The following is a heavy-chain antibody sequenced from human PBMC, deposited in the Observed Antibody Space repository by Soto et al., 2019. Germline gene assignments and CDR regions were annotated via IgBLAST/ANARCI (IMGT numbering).Heavy chain of an antibody. CDR1: NGSFNGYY. D-gene: IGHD2-8*02. Sequence: SETLSLTCAVFNGSFNGYYWSGIRQPPGKGLEWIGEINHSGSTNYNPSLKSRATISQDTSKNQLSLKVTSVTAPDTAVYYCARGRRCTGALCYVIGKTNALRLDVWGQGTPVTV. V-gene: IGHV4-34*01. J-gene: IGHJ6*02. CDR2: INHSGST. CDR3: ARGRRCTGALCYVIGKTNALRLDV.